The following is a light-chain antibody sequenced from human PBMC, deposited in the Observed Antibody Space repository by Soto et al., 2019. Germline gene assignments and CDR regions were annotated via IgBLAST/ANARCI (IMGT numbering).Light chain of an antibody. CDR1: QSVSSSY. CDR2: GAS. V-gene: IGKV3-20*01. CDR3: QQYGSSPPALT. Sequence: IVLTQSPGTLYLSPGERATLSCRASQSVSSSYLAWYQQKPGQAPRLLIYGASSRATGIPDRFSGSGSGTDFTLTISRLEPEDFAVYYCQQYGSSPPALTFGGGTKVEIK. J-gene: IGKJ4*01.